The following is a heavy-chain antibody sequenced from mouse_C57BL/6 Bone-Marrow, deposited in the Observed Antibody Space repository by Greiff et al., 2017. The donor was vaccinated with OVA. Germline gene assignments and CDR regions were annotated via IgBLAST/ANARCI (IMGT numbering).Heavy chain of an antibody. CDR2: IDPETGGT. V-gene: IGHV1-15*01. CDR3: TGRVMYYYGRSDWYFDY. Sequence: QVQLQQSGAELVRPGASVTLSCKASGYTFTDYEMHWVKQTPVHGLEWIGAIDPETGGTAYNQKFKGKAILTADKSSSTAYMELSSLTSEDSAVYYGTGRVMYYYGRSDWYFDYWGQGTTLTVSS. J-gene: IGHJ2*01. D-gene: IGHD1-1*01. CDR1: GYTFTDYE.